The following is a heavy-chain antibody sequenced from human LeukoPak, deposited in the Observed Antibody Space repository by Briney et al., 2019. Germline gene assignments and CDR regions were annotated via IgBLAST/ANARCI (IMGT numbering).Heavy chain of an antibody. Sequence: PGRSLRLSCAASGFTFSSYAMHWVRQAPGKGLEWVAVISYDGSNKYYAGSVKGRFTISRDNSKNTLYLQMNSLRAEDTAVYYCARDAYCSSTSCYPATGSSYNWFDPWGQGTLVTVSS. D-gene: IGHD2-2*01. CDR3: ARDAYCSSTSCYPATGSSYNWFDP. CDR1: GFTFSSYA. V-gene: IGHV3-30-3*01. J-gene: IGHJ5*02. CDR2: ISYDGSNK.